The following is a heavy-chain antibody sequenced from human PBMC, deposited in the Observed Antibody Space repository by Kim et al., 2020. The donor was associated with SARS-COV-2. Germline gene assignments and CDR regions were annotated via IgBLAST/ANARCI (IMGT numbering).Heavy chain of an antibody. J-gene: IGHJ6*02. CDR3: ARGGNSLGYYGMDV. D-gene: IGHD4-4*01. Sequence: SQQFQGRVTITRETSASTAYMELSSLRSEDTAVYYCARGGNSLGYYGMDVWGQGTTVTVSS. V-gene: IGHV1-3*01.